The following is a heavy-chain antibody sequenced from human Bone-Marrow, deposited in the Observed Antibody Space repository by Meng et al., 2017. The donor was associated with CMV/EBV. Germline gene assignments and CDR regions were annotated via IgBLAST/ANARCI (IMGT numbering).Heavy chain of an antibody. D-gene: IGHD1-26*01. CDR2: IRSSSDYI. Sequence: GGSLRLSCAASGFPFSSYSMNWVRQTPGKGLEWVSSIRSSSDYIYYADSVKGRFTISRDNAKKSLYLEMAGLRVEDTALYYCAKDLRVGAYLDGFDIWGQGTVVTVSS. J-gene: IGHJ3*02. V-gene: IGHV3-21*01. CDR3: AKDLRVGAYLDGFDI. CDR1: GFPFSSYS.